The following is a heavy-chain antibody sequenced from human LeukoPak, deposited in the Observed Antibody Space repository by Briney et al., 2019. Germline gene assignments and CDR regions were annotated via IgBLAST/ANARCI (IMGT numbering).Heavy chain of an antibody. CDR2: IYTSGST. V-gene: IGHV4-4*07. D-gene: IGHD6-19*01. CDR3: ARGQVSGWYWDPLDY. J-gene: IGHJ4*02. CDR1: GGSISSYY. Sequence: SETLSLTCTVSGGSISSYYWSWIRQPAGKGLEWIGRIYTSGSTNYNPSLKSRVTMSVDTSKNQFSLRLSSVTAADTAVYYCARGQVSGWYWDPLDYWGQGTLVTVSS.